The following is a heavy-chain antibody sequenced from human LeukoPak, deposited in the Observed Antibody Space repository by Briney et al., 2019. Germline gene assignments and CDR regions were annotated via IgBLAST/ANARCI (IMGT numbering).Heavy chain of an antibody. CDR1: GYTFTRYF. CDR2: INPNSGGT. J-gene: IGHJ6*04. V-gene: IGHV1-2*04. D-gene: IGHD3-16*01. Sequence: GSSVKVSCQPSGYTFTRYFMHWVRQAPGQGLDWLGWINPNSGGTNYAQNFQGWVTLTRDTSISTAYMELNSLRSDDTAVYYCARGLRGVGSMDVWGKGTTVTVSS. CDR3: ARGLRGVGSMDV.